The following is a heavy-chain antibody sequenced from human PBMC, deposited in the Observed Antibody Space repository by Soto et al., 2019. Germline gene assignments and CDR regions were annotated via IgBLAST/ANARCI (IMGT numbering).Heavy chain of an antibody. CDR2: VSPGNGNA. V-gene: IGHV1-8*01. Sequence: QVQVVQSRAEVKKPGASVQVSCKTSGYTFTDYDINWVRQATGQGLEWMGWVSPGNGNAGYAPQFQGRVTMTSDTSISTVYMELSSLTSEDTAVYFCVVTTGYWGQGTKVTVSS. CDR3: VVTTGY. CDR1: GYTFTDYD. D-gene: IGHD2-21*02. J-gene: IGHJ4*02.